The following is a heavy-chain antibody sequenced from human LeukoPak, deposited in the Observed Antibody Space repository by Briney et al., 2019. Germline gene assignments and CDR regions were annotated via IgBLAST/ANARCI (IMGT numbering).Heavy chain of an antibody. D-gene: IGHD1-26*01. CDR2: INHSGST. Sequence: SETLSLTCAVYGGSFRGYYWSWIRQPPGKGLEWIGEINHSGSTNYNPSLKSRVTISVDTSKNQFSLKLSSVTAADTAVYYCARGSAKWELRRYYFDYWGQGTLVTVSS. CDR1: GGSFRGYY. J-gene: IGHJ4*02. CDR3: ARGSAKWELRRYYFDY. V-gene: IGHV4-34*01.